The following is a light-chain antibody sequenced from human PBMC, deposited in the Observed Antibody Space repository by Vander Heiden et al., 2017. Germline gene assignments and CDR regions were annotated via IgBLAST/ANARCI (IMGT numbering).Light chain of an antibody. J-gene: IGLJ2*01. CDR3: QVWDSSSDHVV. CDR1: NIGNKS. CDR2: DDG. V-gene: IGLV3-21*03. Sequence: SYVLTQPPSASVAPGKTATTTLGGNNIGNKSVHWYQQKQGQAPVLVVYDDGDRPSGISERFSGSNSGNTATLTISRVEAGDEADYYCQVWDSSSDHVVFGGGTKLTVL.